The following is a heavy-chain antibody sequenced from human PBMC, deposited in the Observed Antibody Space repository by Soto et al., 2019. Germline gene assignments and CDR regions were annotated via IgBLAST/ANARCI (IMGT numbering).Heavy chain of an antibody. Sequence: PGGSLRLSCAASGFTFSSYWMSWVRQAPGTGLEWVANIKQDGSEKYYVDSVKGRFTISRDNAKNSLYLQMNSLRAEDTAVYYCARIFGELFAPHWFDPWGQGTLVTV. J-gene: IGHJ5*02. V-gene: IGHV3-7*01. CDR1: GFTFSSYW. CDR3: ARIFGELFAPHWFDP. D-gene: IGHD3-10*01. CDR2: IKQDGSEK.